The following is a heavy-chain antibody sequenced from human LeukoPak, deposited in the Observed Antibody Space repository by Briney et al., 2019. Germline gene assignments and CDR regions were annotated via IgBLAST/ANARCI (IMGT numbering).Heavy chain of an antibody. CDR2: INPSSGDT. Sequence: ASVKVSCKASGYTFIGHYMHWVRQAPGQGLEWMGWINPSSGDTNYAQKFQGRVTMTRDTSISTAYMELSSLRSDDTAVYYCTRGPTTYATGWYRFDPWGQGTLVTVSS. CDR3: TRGPTTYATGWYRFDP. V-gene: IGHV1-2*02. J-gene: IGHJ5*02. CDR1: GYTFIGHY. D-gene: IGHD6-19*01.